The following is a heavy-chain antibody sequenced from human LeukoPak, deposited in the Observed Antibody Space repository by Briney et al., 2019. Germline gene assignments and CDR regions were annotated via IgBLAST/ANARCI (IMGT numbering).Heavy chain of an antibody. CDR3: AKEGGYGELSSYFDY. D-gene: IGHD3-16*02. CDR1: GFTFTNYG. J-gene: IGHJ4*02. CDR2: ISPRGGGT. Sequence: GSLRLSCAASGFTFTNYGMNWVRQAPGKGLEWLSGISPRGGGTYYADSVKGRFTISRDNSKNTLYLQMNSLRAEDTAVYYCAKEGGYGELSSYFDYWGQGTLVTVSS. V-gene: IGHV3-23*01.